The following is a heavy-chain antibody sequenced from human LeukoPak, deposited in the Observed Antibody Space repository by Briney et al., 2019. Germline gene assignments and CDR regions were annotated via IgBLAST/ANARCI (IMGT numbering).Heavy chain of an antibody. Sequence: SETLSLTYAVYGGSFSGYYWSWIRQPPGKGLEWIGEINHSGSTNYNPSLKSRVTISVDTSKNQFSLKLSSVTAADTAVYYCARGLLYYYGSGSNHWFDPWGQGTLVTVSS. V-gene: IGHV4-34*01. CDR2: INHSGST. CDR3: ARGLLYYYGSGSNHWFDP. CDR1: GGSFSGYY. D-gene: IGHD3-10*01. J-gene: IGHJ5*02.